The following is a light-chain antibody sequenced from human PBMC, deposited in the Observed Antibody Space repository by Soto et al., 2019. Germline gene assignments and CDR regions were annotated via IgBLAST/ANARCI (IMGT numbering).Light chain of an antibody. V-gene: IGKV1-5*03. CDR1: QSITDW. Sequence: DIQMTQSPSTLSASVGDRVTITCRASQSITDWLAWYQQKPGKAPKLLIYRASSLESGVPSRYSGSGYGAHFSLSLSSLQPDDFATYCCQQYNGTFGQGTKVEI. CDR3: QQYNGT. CDR2: RAS. J-gene: IGKJ1*01.